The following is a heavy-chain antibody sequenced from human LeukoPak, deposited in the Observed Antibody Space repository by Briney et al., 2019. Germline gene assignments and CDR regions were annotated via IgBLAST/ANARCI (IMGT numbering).Heavy chain of an antibody. CDR3: ARGPKGYCSSTSCSYYFDY. CDR2: INQSGST. V-gene: IGHV4-34*01. CDR1: GGSFSGYY. Sequence: SETLSLTCAVYGGSFSGYYWSWIRQPPGKGLEWIGEINQSGSTNYNPSLKSRVTISVDTSKNQFSLKLSSVTAADTAVYYCARGPKGYCSSTSCSYYFDYWGQGTLVTVSS. D-gene: IGHD2-2*01. J-gene: IGHJ4*02.